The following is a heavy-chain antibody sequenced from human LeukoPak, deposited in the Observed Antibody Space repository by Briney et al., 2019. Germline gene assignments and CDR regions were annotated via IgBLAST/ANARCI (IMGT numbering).Heavy chain of an antibody. Sequence: SETLSLTCTVSGGSISSSSYFWGWIRQPPEKGLEWIGSIYYSGSTYYNPSLKSRVTISVDTSKNQFSLKLSSATAADTAVYYCARQKTATPYYYYYYMDVWGKGTTVTISS. V-gene: IGHV4-39*01. CDR2: IYYSGST. D-gene: IGHD2-15*01. CDR3: ARQKTATPYYYYYYMDV. J-gene: IGHJ6*03. CDR1: GGSISSSSYF.